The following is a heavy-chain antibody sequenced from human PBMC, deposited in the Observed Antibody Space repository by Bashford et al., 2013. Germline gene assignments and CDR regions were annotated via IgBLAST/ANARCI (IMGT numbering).Heavy chain of an antibody. D-gene: IGHD6-19*01. J-gene: IGHJ4*01. V-gene: IGHV3-48*01. CDR2: ITASSGTK. Sequence: VRQAPGKGLEWVSYITASSGTKYYADSVKGRFTISRDSAKNSLYLQMNSLRGEDTAVYYCAKGSAVTGNSQYFDYWGHGTLVTVSS. CDR3: AKGSAVTGNSQYFDY.